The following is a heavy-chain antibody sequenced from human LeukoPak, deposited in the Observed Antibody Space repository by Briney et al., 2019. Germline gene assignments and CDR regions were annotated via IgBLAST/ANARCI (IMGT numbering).Heavy chain of an antibody. J-gene: IGHJ3*02. CDR3: ARVAFSRISVFGVVSDAFDI. CDR2: IKQDGGEK. Sequence: GGSLRLSCAASGFTFSSHWMSWVRQAPGKGPEWVANIKQDGGEKYYVDSVKGRFTISRDNAKNSLYLQMNSLRAEDTAVYYCARVAFSRISVFGVVSDAFDIWGQGTMVTVSS. V-gene: IGHV3-7*01. D-gene: IGHD3-3*01. CDR1: GFTFSSHW.